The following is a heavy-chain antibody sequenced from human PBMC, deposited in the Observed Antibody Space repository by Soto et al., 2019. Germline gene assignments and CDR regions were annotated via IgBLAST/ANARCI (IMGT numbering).Heavy chain of an antibody. J-gene: IGHJ3*02. CDR1: GFTFSSYW. CDR2: INSDGSST. D-gene: IGHD3-22*01. CDR3: ARVPDYDSSGYYDHDAFDI. Sequence: VGSLRLSCAASGFTFSSYWMHWVRQAPGKGLVWVSRINSDGSSTSYADSVKGRFTISRDNAKNTLYLQMNSLRAEDTAVYYCARVPDYDSSGYYDHDAFDIWGQGTMVTVSS. V-gene: IGHV3-74*01.